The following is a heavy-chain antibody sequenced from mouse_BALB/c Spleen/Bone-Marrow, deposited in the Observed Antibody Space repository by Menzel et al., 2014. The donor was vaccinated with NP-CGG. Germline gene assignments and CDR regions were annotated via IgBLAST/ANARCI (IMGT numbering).Heavy chain of an antibody. CDR1: GFDFSRYW. Sequence: VQLKHSGGGLVQPGGSLKLSCAASGFDFSRYWMSWVRQAPGKGLEWIGEINPDSSTINYTPSLKDKFIISRDNAKNTLYLQMSKVRSEDTALYYCARQGYYGYSDYWGQGTTLTVSS. D-gene: IGHD1-2*01. V-gene: IGHV4-1*02. J-gene: IGHJ2*01. CDR3: ARQGYYGYSDY. CDR2: INPDSSTI.